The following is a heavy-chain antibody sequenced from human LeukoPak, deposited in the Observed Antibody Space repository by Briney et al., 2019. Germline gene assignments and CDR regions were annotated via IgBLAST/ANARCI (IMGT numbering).Heavy chain of an antibody. D-gene: IGHD3-22*01. Sequence: GSLRLSCAASGFTFSDYAMHWVRQAPGKGLEWVAVISYDGSNKYYADSVKGRFTISRDNSKSTLYLQMNSLRAEGTAVYYCARAPYPYYYDSSGYLRYYFDYWGQGTLVTVSS. CDR1: GFTFSDYA. J-gene: IGHJ4*02. CDR3: ARAPYPYYYDSSGYLRYYFDY. CDR2: ISYDGSNK. V-gene: IGHV3-30-3*01.